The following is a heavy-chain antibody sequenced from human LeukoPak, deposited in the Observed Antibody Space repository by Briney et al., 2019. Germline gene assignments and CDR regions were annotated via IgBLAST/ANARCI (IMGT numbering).Heavy chain of an antibody. D-gene: IGHD2-15*01. CDR3: ARAAVVVAAGDY. CDR1: GFTFSSYA. J-gene: IGHJ4*02. Sequence: GRSLRLSCAASGFTFSSYAMHWVRQAPGKGLEWVAVISYDGSNKYYADSVKGRFTISRDNSKNTLYLQMNSLRAEDTAVYYCARAAVVVAAGDYWGQGTLVTVSS. V-gene: IGHV3-30-3*01. CDR2: ISYDGSNK.